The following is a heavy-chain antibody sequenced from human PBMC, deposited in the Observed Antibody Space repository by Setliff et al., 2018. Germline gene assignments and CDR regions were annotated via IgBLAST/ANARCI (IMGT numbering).Heavy chain of an antibody. V-gene: IGHV4-31*11. CDR3: ARVAYPNGGSCRYFDN. J-gene: IGHJ4*02. CDR2: ISYSGRT. D-gene: IGHD2-15*01. CDR1: GGSISTDPYF. Sequence: SETLSLTCAVSGGSISTDPYFWTWIRQHPVKGLEWIGYISYSGRTSYNPSLYSRITVSLDRSKNQFSLQLTSVTAADTAMYYCARVAYPNGGSCRYFDNWGQGTLVTGSS.